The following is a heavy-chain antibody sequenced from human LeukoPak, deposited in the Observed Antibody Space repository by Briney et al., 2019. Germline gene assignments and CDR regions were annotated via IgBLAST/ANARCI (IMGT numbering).Heavy chain of an antibody. D-gene: IGHD1-26*01. J-gene: IGHJ4*02. CDR2: IYYSGST. CDR1: GGSISSYY. CDR3: ARAYSGDSFYFDN. V-gene: IGHV4-59*01. Sequence: SETLSLTCTVSGGSISSYYWSWIRQPPGKGLKWIGYIYYSGSTNYNPSLKSRVTISVDTSKNQFSLKLSSVTAADTAVYYCARAYSGDSFYFDNWGQGTLVTVSS.